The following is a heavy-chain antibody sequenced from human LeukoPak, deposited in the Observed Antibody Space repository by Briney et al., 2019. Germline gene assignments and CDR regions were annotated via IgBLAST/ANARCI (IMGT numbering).Heavy chain of an antibody. V-gene: IGHV3-20*04. Sequence: GRSLRLSCAASGFTFDDYGMSWVRRTPGKGLEGVSGINYNVDIIHYADSVQGRFTISRDNAKNSLSLQMSSLRAEDTALYYCARGWGGTYSIDYWGQGTPVTVTS. CDR2: INYNVDII. CDR1: GFTFDDYG. CDR3: ARGWGGTYSIDY. D-gene: IGHD1-26*01. J-gene: IGHJ4*02.